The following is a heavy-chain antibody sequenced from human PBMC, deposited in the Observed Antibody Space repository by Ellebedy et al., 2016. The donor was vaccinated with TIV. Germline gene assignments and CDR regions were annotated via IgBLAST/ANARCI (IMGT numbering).Heavy chain of an antibody. CDR2: IWYDGSNK. J-gene: IGHJ5*02. CDR1: GFTFSSYG. CDR3: AKEAVAGIWDNWFDP. D-gene: IGHD6-19*01. Sequence: GESLKISXAASGFTFSSYGMHWVRQAPGKGLEWVAVIWYDGSNKYYADSVKGRFTISRDNSKNTLYLQMNSLRAEDTAVYYCAKEAVAGIWDNWFDPWGQGTLVTVSS. V-gene: IGHV3-33*06.